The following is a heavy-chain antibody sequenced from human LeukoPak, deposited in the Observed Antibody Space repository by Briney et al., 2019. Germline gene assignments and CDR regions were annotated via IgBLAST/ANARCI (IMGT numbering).Heavy chain of an antibody. D-gene: IGHD3-9*01. CDR1: GYTFTDYF. J-gene: IGHJ4*02. Sequence: GAPVKVSCKASGYTFTDYFMYWVRPAPGQGLAWMGWISPNNGDTNYAQKFQGSVTMTRDTSITTAYLELNRLTSDDTTVYYCARGPDYDILTGYYPDYWGQGTLVTVSS. CDR2: ISPNNGDT. V-gene: IGHV1-2*02. CDR3: ARGPDYDILTGYYPDY.